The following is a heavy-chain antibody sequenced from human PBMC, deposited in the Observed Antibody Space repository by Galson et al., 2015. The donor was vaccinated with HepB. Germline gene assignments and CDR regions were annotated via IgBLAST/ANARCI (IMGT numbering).Heavy chain of an antibody. Sequence: CAISGDSVSRKSTAWNWIRQSPSSGLEWLGRTYYRSQWYNDYAVSVKSRIRVNSDTSKNQFSLHLNSVTPDDTAIYYCARQDYCYDSNCQGGGFDYWGQGTLVTVSS. CDR2: TYYRSQWYN. D-gene: IGHD3-22*01. CDR3: ARQDYCYDSNCQGGGFDY. J-gene: IGHJ4*02. CDR1: GDSVSRKSTA. V-gene: IGHV6-1*01.